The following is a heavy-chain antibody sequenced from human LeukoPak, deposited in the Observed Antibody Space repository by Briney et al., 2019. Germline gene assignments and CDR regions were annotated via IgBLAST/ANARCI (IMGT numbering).Heavy chain of an antibody. V-gene: IGHV1-8*02. CDR2: INPNSGNT. Sequence: ASVKVSCKASGYTFTGYYMHWVRQAPGQGLEWMGWINPNSGNTGYAQKFQGRVTMTRNTSISTAYMELSSLRSEDTAVYYCASPGRGDRDFDPWGQGTLVTVSS. J-gene: IGHJ5*02. CDR3: ASPGRGDRDFDP. CDR1: GYTFTGYY. D-gene: IGHD1-26*01.